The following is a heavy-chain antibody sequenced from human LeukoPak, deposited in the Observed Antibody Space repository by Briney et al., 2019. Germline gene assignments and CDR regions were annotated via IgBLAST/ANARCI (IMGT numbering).Heavy chain of an antibody. CDR3: ARDRNWGYFDS. Sequence: SETLSLTCTVSGGSINSYYWSWIRQPQGTGLEWIGSVYYSGTTYYNPSLKSRVTISVDTSKNQFSLKMDSVTAADAAVYDCARDRNWGYFDSWGQGILVTVSS. J-gene: IGHJ4*02. V-gene: IGHV4-39*07. CDR1: GGSINSYY. CDR2: VYYSGTT. D-gene: IGHD7-27*01.